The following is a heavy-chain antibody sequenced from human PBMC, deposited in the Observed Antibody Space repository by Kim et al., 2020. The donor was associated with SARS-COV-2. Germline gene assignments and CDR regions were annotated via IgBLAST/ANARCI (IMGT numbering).Heavy chain of an antibody. CDR1: GFTFSSYW. V-gene: IGHV3-74*01. J-gene: IGHJ4*02. CDR3: ASRRYTETYYYFDY. Sequence: GGSLRLSCAASGFTFSSYWMNWVRQAPGKGLVWVSRFNSDGGTTSYADSVKGRFTISRDNPKSKLYLQMNSLRAEDTAVFYCASRRYTETYYYFDYWGQGTLVSVSS. CDR2: FNSDGGTT. D-gene: IGHD1-26*01.